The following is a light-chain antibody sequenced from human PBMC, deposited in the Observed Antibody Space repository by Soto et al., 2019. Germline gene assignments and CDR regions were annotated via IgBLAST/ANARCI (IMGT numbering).Light chain of an antibody. V-gene: IGKV1-5*03. Sequence: DIQVTQSPSTLSGSVGDRVTITSRASQTISSWWAWYQQKPGKAPKLLIYKASTLKSGVPSRFSGSGSGTEFTLTISSLQPDDFATYYCQHYNSYSEAFGQGTKVDIK. CDR1: QTISSW. J-gene: IGKJ1*01. CDR3: QHYNSYSEA. CDR2: KAS.